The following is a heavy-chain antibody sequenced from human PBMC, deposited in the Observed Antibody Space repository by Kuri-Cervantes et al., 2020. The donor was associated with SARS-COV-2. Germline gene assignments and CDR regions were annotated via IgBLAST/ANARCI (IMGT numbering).Heavy chain of an antibody. D-gene: IGHD6-13*01. Sequence: ASVKVSCKASGGTFSSAIISWVRQAPGQGLEWMGWISAYNGNTNYAQKLQGRVTMTTDTSTSTAYMELRSLRSDDTAVYYCARDSLGQQLGGPPGYWGQGTLVTVSS. V-gene: IGHV1-18*01. CDR3: ARDSLGQQLGGPPGY. J-gene: IGHJ4*02. CDR1: GGTFSSAI. CDR2: ISAYNGNT.